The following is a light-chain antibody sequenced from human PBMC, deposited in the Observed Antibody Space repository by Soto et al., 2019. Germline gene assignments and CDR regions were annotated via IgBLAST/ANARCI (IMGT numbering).Light chain of an antibody. V-gene: IGKV4-1*01. CDR2: WAS. CDR3: QQYYNTPRT. CDR1: QSVLYSPNNKNY. J-gene: IGKJ1*01. Sequence: DIVMTQSPASLAVSLGERATINCKASQSVLYSPNNKNYLAWYQQKPGQPPKLLIYWASIRESGVPDRFSGSGSGTDFTLPISGLQAEDVAVYYCQQYYNTPRTFGQGTKLAIK.